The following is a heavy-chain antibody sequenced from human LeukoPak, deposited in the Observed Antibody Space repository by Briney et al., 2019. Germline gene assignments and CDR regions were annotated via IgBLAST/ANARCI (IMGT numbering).Heavy chain of an antibody. CDR2: IFPADSDA. J-gene: IGHJ4*02. Sequence: GESLKISCKGSGYSFTTYWIGWVRQMPGKGLEGMGIIFPADSDARYSPSFQGQVTISADKSLTSAYLQWSSLKASDTAMYYCARRLYGDYGFDYWGQGTLVTVSS. D-gene: IGHD4-17*01. CDR3: ARRLYGDYGFDY. V-gene: IGHV5-51*01. CDR1: GYSFTTYW.